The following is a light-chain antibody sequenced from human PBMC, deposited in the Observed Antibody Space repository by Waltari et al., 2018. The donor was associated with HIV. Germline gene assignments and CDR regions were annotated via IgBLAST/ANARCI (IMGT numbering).Light chain of an antibody. J-gene: IGKJ2*03. CDR1: QSISSW. CDR2: KAS. Sequence: PTLSASVGDRVTITCRASQSISSWLAWYQQKPGTAPKLLIYKASSLESGVPSRFSGSGSGTEFTLTISSLQPDDFATYYCQQYNSYLYSFGQGTKLEIK. V-gene: IGKV1-5*03. CDR3: QQYNSYLYS.